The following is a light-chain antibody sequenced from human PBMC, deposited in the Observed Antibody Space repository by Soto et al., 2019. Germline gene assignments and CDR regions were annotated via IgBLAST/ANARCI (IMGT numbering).Light chain of an antibody. V-gene: IGKV1-5*01. J-gene: IGKJ1*01. CDR1: QTISNW. Sequence: DIQMTQSPSTLSATVNEGVTITCRASQTISNWLAWYQQKPGKAPKLLIYDASILESGVPSRFSGSGSGTEFTLTISSLQPDDFTAYYCQDDSIYSNTFGQGTNVDIK. CDR3: QDDSIYSNT. CDR2: DAS.